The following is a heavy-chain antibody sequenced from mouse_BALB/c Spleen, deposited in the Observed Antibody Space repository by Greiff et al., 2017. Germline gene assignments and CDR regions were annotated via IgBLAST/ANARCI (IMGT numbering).Heavy chain of an antibody. CDR3: ARENDYDGGAMDY. V-gene: IGHV5-17*02. Sequence: EVKLVESGGGLVQPGGSRKLSCAASGFTFSSFGMHWVRQAPEKGLEWVAYISSGSSTIYYADTVKGRFTISRDNPKNTLFLQMTSLRSEDTAMYYCARENDYDGGAMDYWGQGTSVTVSS. D-gene: IGHD2-4*01. J-gene: IGHJ4*01. CDR2: ISSGSSTI. CDR1: GFTFSSFG.